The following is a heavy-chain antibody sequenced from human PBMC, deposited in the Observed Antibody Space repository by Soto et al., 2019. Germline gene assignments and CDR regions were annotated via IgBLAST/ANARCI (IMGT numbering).Heavy chain of an antibody. CDR1: GYTFTGYY. CDR3: ARTATKEGEGYGMDV. D-gene: IGHD2-21*01. CDR2: INPNSGGT. Sequence: ASVKVSCKASGYTFTGYYMHWVRQAPGQGLEWMGWINPNSGGTNYAQKFQGWATMTRDTSISTAYMELSRLGSDDTAVYYCARTATKEGEGYGMDVWGQGTTVTVSS. J-gene: IGHJ6*02. V-gene: IGHV1-2*04.